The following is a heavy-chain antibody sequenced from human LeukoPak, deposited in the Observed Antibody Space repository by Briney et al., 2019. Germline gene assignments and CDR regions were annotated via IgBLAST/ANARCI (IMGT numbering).Heavy chain of an antibody. D-gene: IGHD2-15*01. CDR1: GYTVTSYG. CDR3: ARNGKGWPWSSHGMDV. CDR2: INTNTGNP. J-gene: IGHJ6*01. V-gene: IGHV7-4-1*02. Sequence: ASVKVSCKASGYTVTSYGMNWVRQAPGQGLEWMGWINTNTGNPTYAQGFTGRFVFSLDTSVSTAYLQISSLKAEDTAVYYCARNGKGWPWSSHGMDVWGQGTTVTVSS.